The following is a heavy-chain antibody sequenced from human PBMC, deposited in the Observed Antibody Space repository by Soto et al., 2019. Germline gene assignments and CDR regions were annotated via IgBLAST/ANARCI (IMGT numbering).Heavy chain of an antibody. CDR1: GGSISGSY. CDR2: VYYTGST. CDR3: ARSVAVPGAHIDY. Sequence: SETLSLTCSVSGGSISGSYWSWIRQSPGKGLEWLGYVYYTGSTNYSPSLRSRVSISVDTSKNEFSLRLSSVTAADTAVYFCARSVAVPGAHIDYWGQGTQVTAPQ. D-gene: IGHD6-19*01. J-gene: IGHJ4*02. V-gene: IGHV4-59*01.